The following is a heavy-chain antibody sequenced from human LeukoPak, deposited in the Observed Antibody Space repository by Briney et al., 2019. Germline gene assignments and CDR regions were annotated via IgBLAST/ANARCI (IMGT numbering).Heavy chain of an antibody. D-gene: IGHD2-15*01. CDR3: ARDCSGSTCYYYGMDV. CDR2: INHSGST. V-gene: IGHV4-30-2*01. J-gene: IGHJ6*02. CDR1: GGSISSGGFY. Sequence: SETLSLTCTVSGGSISSGGFYWSWIRQPPGRGLEWIGYINHSGSTNYNPSLKSRVTISVDTSKNQFSLKLSSVTAADTAVYYCARDCSGSTCYYYGMDVWGQGTTVTVSS.